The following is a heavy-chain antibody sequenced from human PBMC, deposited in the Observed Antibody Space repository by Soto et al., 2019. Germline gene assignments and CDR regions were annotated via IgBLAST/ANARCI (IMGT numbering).Heavy chain of an antibody. CDR2: ISGRGGST. CDR1: SFTFSSYA. J-gene: IGHJ3*02. Sequence: PGGSLRLSCAASSFTFSSYAMSWVRQALGKGLEWVSAISGRGGSTYYADSVKGRFTISRDNSKNTLYPQMNSLRAEDTAVYYCVSPPGLQTYYYDSSGYYYDYAFDIWGQGTMVTVSS. CDR3: VSPPGLQTYYYDSSGYYYDYAFDI. D-gene: IGHD3-22*01. V-gene: IGHV3-23*01.